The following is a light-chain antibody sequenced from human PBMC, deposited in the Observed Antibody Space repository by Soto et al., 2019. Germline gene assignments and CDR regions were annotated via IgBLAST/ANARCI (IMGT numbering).Light chain of an antibody. CDR1: SSDVGSYNL. CDR2: EVS. J-gene: IGLJ2*01. V-gene: IGLV2-23*02. Sequence: QSALTQPASVSGSPGQSITISCTGTSSDVGSYNLVSWYQQYPGKAPKFIIYEVSKRPSGVSNRFSGSKSGNTASLTISGLQAEDEADDYCCSYAGSTTHVVFGGGTKLTVL. CDR3: CSYAGSTTHVV.